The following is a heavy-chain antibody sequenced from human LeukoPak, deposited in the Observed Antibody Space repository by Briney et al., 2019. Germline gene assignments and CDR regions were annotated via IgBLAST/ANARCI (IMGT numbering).Heavy chain of an antibody. V-gene: IGHV3-23*01. CDR3: AKDLAIFHKGYFDY. J-gene: IGHJ4*02. Sequence: GGSLRLSCAASGFTFSSYAMSWVRQAPGKGLEWVSAISGSGGSTYYADSVEGRFTISRDNSKNTLYLQMNSLRAEDTAVYYCAKDLAIFHKGYFDYWGQGTLVTVSS. D-gene: IGHD5-12*01. CDR2: ISGSGGST. CDR1: GFTFSSYA.